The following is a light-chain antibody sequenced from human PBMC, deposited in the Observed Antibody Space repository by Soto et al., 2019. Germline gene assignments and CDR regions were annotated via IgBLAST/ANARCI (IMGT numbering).Light chain of an antibody. CDR3: QQYGSSPTT. CDR2: GAS. V-gene: IGKV3-20*01. Sequence: IVMTQSPASLSVSPGERATLSCRASQSVSSNLAWYQQKPGQAPRRLIFGASFRATGIPDRFSGSGSGTDFTLAISRLEPEDFAVYYCQQYGSSPTTFGQGTKVDIK. CDR1: QSVSSN. J-gene: IGKJ1*01.